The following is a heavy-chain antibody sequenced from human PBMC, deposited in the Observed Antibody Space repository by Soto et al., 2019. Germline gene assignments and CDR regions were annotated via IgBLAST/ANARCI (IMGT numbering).Heavy chain of an antibody. V-gene: IGHV4-59*02. Sequence: QVQLQESGPGLVKPSETLPLTCSVSDGSVTGYCWSWIRQPPGKGLEWIGCIDYNGIAHYNPSLTSRVTMSLDTSNKHCSLKLSSVTTTDTAVYYCARGPDYSKVGYWGQGTLVPVSS. CDR3: ARGPDYSKVGY. CDR2: IDYNGIA. CDR1: DGSVTGYC. D-gene: IGHD4-4*01. J-gene: IGHJ4*02.